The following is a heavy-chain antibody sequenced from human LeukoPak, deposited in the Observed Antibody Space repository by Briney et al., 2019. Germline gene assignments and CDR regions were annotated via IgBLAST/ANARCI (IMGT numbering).Heavy chain of an antibody. D-gene: IGHD2-21*02. V-gene: IGHV5-51*01. CDR1: GYSFTSYW. CDR3: GRLPYCGGDCGPYHWFDP. Sequence: ESLKISCEGSGYSFTSYWIGWVRQMPGKGLEWMGIIYPGGSETRYSPSFQGQVTISADKSISTAYLQWSSLKASDTAMYYCGRLPYCGGDCGPYHWFDPWGQGTLVPVSS. J-gene: IGHJ5*02. CDR2: IYPGGSET.